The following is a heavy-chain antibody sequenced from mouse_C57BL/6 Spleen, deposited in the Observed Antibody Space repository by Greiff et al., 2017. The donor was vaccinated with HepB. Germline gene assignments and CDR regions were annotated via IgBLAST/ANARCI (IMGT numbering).Heavy chain of an antibody. J-gene: IGHJ4*01. Sequence: VQLQQSDAELVKPGASVKISCKVSGYTFTDHTIHWMKQRPEQGLEWIGYIYPRDGSTKYNEKFKGKATLTADKSSSTAYMQLNSLTSQDSAVYFCARSGIYYGNPYAMDYWGQGTSVTVSS. D-gene: IGHD2-1*01. CDR3: ARSGIYYGNPYAMDY. V-gene: IGHV1-78*01. CDR1: GYTFTDHT. CDR2: IYPRDGST.